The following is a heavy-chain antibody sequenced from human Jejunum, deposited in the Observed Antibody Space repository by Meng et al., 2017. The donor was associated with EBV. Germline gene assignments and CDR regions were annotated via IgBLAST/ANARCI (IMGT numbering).Heavy chain of an antibody. CDR2: IYYSGSA. Sequence: QLPLQESGLGLVKPSETLSLTCAGSGGSVSSGGYSWHWIRQPPGKGLQWIGYIYYSGSAFYNPSLKSRVTLSVDRSKNQFSLNLSSVTAADTAVYYCARGAYFDYWGQGTLVTVSS. J-gene: IGHJ4*02. CDR3: ARGAYFDY. V-gene: IGHV4-30-2*01. CDR1: GGSVSSGGYS.